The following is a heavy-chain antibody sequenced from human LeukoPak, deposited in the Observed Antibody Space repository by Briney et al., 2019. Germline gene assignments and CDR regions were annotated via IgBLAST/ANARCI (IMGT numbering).Heavy chain of an antibody. CDR3: ARGHGSGSCYPDY. Sequence: PGGSLRLSCAASGFTFSSYSMNWVRQAPGKGLEWVSYISSSSSTIYYADSVKGRFTISRDDAKNSLYLQMNSLRAEDTAVYYCARGHGSGSCYPDYWGQGTLVTVSS. J-gene: IGHJ4*02. CDR1: GFTFSSYS. CDR2: ISSSSSTI. V-gene: IGHV3-48*01. D-gene: IGHD3-10*01.